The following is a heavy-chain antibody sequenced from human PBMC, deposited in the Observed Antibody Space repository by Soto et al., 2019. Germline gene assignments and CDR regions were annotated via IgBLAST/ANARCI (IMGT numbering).Heavy chain of an antibody. CDR2: ISYDGDNK. V-gene: IGHV3-30-3*01. J-gene: IGHJ6*02. Sequence: QVQLVESGGGEVQPGRSLRLSCAASGFTFSYHALNWVRRAPGKGLEWVAVISYDGDNKYIAESVKGRFTISRDNSKNTVSLQMNSLRTEDTAMYFCARGTTTSAFSAMDVWGQGTTVTVSS. CDR1: GFTFSYHA. CDR3: ARGTTTSAFSAMDV. D-gene: IGHD1-1*01.